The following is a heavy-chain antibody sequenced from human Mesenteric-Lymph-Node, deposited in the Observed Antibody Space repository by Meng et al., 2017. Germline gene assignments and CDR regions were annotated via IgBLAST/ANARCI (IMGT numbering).Heavy chain of an antibody. Sequence: GESLKISCAASGFTFNNYAMSWVRQAPGKGLEWVSAISGSGGPTYYAGFAKGRFTISRDKSKNTLYLQIKSLRADDTAVYYCAKNYRTRGTRLDYWGQGTLVTVSS. CDR3: AKNYRTRGTRLDY. CDR1: GFTFNNYA. J-gene: IGHJ4*02. V-gene: IGHV3-23*01. CDR2: ISGSGGPT. D-gene: IGHD1/OR15-1a*01.